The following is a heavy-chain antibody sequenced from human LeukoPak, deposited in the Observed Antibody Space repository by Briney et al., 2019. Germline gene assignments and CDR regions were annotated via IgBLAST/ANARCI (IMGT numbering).Heavy chain of an antibody. J-gene: IGHJ6*04. Sequence: GGTLRLSCAASGFTFSSYEMNWVRQAPGTGLEWVSYISSSGSTIYYADSVKGRFTISRDNAKSSLYLQMNSLRAEDTAVYYCARDVVRGVYGMDVWGKGTTVTVSS. V-gene: IGHV3-48*03. CDR1: GFTFSSYE. D-gene: IGHD3-10*01. CDR3: ARDVVRGVYGMDV. CDR2: ISSSGSTI.